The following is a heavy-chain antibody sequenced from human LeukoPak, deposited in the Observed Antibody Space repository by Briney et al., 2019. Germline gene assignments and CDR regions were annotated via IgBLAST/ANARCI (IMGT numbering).Heavy chain of an antibody. Sequence: ASVKVSCKASGYTFINNWMHRVRHAPGQGIEWIGLINPTGTGTLYAQKIQGRVTMTRDMSTSTVYMELSSLRSEDTAVYYCARDMAVAGSATLDYWGQGTLVTVSS. D-gene: IGHD6-19*01. V-gene: IGHV1-46*01. CDR1: GYTFINNW. J-gene: IGHJ4*02. CDR3: ARDMAVAGSATLDY. CDR2: INPTGTGT.